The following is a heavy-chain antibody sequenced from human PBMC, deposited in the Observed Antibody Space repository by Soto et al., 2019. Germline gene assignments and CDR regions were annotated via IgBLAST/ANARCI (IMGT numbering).Heavy chain of an antibody. CDR3: ARLSDSSGSDF. CDR2: IDPSNSHV. Sequence: GESLKISCEGSGLSFTNYWISWVRQMPGKGLEWMGRIDPSNSHVTYSPSFQGHVTISVDKSIGTAYLQWSNLKASDTAMYFCARLSDSSGSDFWGQGTVVTVSS. V-gene: IGHV5-10-1*01. D-gene: IGHD3-22*01. J-gene: IGHJ4*02. CDR1: GLSFTNYW.